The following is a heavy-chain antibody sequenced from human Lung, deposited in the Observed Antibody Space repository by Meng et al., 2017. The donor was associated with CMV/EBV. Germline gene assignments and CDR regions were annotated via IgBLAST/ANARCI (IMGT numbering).Heavy chain of an antibody. J-gene: IGHJ4*02. CDR3: AKRITMEIWGSGFDY. D-gene: IGHD3-10*01. V-gene: IGHV3-30*02. CDR2: IRYDGSNK. Sequence: QVQLVESGGGVVQPGGSLRLSCAASGFTFSSDGMHWVRQAPGKGLEWVAFIRYDGSNKYYADSVKGRFTISRDNSKNTLYLQMNSLRAEDTAVYYCAKRITMEIWGSGFDYWGQGPLVTVYS. CDR1: GFTFSSDG.